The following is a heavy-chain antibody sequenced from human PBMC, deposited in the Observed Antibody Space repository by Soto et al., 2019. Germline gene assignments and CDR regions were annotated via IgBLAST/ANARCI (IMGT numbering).Heavy chain of an antibody. CDR2: INPNSGGA. J-gene: IGHJ4*02. Sequence: GASVKVSCKASGYTFTGYYMHWVRQAPGQGLEWMGWINPNSGGANYAQKFQGWVTMTRDTSISTAYMELSRLRSDDTAVYYCARALGSYYLDYWGQGTLVTVSS. D-gene: IGHD1-26*01. V-gene: IGHV1-2*04. CDR3: ARALGSYYLDY. CDR1: GYTFTGYY.